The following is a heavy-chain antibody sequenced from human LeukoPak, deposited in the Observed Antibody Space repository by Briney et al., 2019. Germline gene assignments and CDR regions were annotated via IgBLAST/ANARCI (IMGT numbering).Heavy chain of an antibody. CDR1: GGSMSNYY. D-gene: IGHD1-26*01. CDR3: ARVGSDGSYFDY. Sequence: SETLSLTCTVSGGSMSNYYWSWIRQPAGRGLEGIGRVYFSGNTNYNPSLMGRVTMSVDTSKNQFSLNLTSVTAADTAVYYRARVGSDGSYFDYWGQGPLVTVSS. J-gene: IGHJ4*02. V-gene: IGHV4-4*07. CDR2: VYFSGNT.